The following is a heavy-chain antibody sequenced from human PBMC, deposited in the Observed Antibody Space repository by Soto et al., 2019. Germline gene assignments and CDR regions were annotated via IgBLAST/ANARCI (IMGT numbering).Heavy chain of an antibody. CDR2: IIPMFGTA. CDR3: ARGRRSSSWHPTAAYYYYGMDV. Sequence: SVKVSCKASGGTFSGNAFSWVRQAPGQGLEWVGGIIPMFGTANYAQKFQGRVTITADESTSTAYMELSSLRSEDTAVYYCARGRRSSSWHPTAAYYYYGMDVWGQGTTVTVSS. V-gene: IGHV1-69*01. CDR1: GGTFSGNA. J-gene: IGHJ6*02. D-gene: IGHD6-13*01.